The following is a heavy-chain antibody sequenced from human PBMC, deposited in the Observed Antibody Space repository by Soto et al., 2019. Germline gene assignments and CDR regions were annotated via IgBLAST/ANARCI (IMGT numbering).Heavy chain of an antibody. J-gene: IGHJ4*02. CDR2: ISGSGGST. V-gene: IGHV3-23*01. D-gene: IGHD6-13*01. Sequence: HGGSLRLGCGASGFTCSSYAMSWVRQAPGKGLEWVSAISGSGGSTYYADSVKGRFTISTDNSKNTLYLQMNSLRAEDTAVYYCAKYLTGSSRPPSYFDYWGQGTLVTVSS. CDR3: AKYLTGSSRPPSYFDY. CDR1: GFTCSSYA.